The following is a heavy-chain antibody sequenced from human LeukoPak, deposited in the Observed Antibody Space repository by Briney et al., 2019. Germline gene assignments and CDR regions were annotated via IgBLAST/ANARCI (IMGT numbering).Heavy chain of an antibody. CDR1: GGSFSGYY. CDR3: ARASGAFDI. J-gene: IGHJ3*02. CDR2: INHSGST. V-gene: IGHV4-34*01. Sequence: SETLSLTCAVYGGSFSGYYWSWIRQPPGKGLEWIGEINHSGSTNYNPSLKSRVTISVDTSKNQFSLKLSSVTAADTAVYYRARASGAFDIWGQGTMVTVSS.